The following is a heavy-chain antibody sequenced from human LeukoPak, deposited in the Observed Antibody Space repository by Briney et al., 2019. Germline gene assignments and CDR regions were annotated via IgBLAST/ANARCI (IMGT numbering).Heavy chain of an antibody. J-gene: IGHJ4*02. V-gene: IGHV3-7*01. CDR1: GFTFSDYY. D-gene: IGHD6-19*01. Sequence: PGGSLRLSCAASGFTFSDYYMSWIRQAPGKGLEWVANIKQDGSEKYYVDSVKGRFTISRDNAKNSLYLQMNSLRAEDTAVYYCARDYNPGIAVAGTGFDYWGQGTLVTVSS. CDR2: IKQDGSEK. CDR3: ARDYNPGIAVAGTGFDY.